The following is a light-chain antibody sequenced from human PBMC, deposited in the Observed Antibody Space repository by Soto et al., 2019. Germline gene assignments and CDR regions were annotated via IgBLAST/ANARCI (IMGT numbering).Light chain of an antibody. CDR3: TSYKTRGIVV. CDR2: EVS. Sequence: QSALTQPASVSGSPGQSIIISCTGTSSDVGGYNYVSWYQQHPGKAPKLLISEVSIRPSGVSSRFSGSKSGNTASLTISGLQAEDEADYYCTSYKTRGIVVFGGGTKLTVL. J-gene: IGLJ2*01. CDR1: SSDVGGYNY. V-gene: IGLV2-14*01.